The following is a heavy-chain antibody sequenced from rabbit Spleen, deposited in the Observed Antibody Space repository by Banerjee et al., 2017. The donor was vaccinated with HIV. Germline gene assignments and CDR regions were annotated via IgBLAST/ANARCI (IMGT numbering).Heavy chain of an antibody. Sequence: QEQLVESGGGLVKPEGSLKLSCTASGFSFSNKAVMCWVRQAPGKGLEWIACINAVTGKAVYASWAKGRFTFSKTSSTTVTLQMTSLTAADTATYFCARGVGTGASGLDAFDPWGQGTLVTVS. CDR2: INAVTGKA. CDR3: ARGVGTGASGLDAFDP. J-gene: IGHJ2*01. CDR1: GFSFSNKAV. D-gene: IGHD7-1*01. V-gene: IGHV1S45*01.